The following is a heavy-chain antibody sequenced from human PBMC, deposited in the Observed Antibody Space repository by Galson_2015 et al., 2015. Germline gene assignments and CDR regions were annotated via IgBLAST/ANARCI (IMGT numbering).Heavy chain of an antibody. D-gene: IGHD5-18*01. CDR3: VRGNSGYGNFDY. J-gene: IGHJ4*02. CDR2: IYTDASSA. CDR1: GFTFSSYW. V-gene: IGHV3-74*01. Sequence: SLRLSCAASGFTFSSYWMHWVRHAPGKGLVWVSRIYTDASSASSADSVKGRFTISRGDAKSTLYLQMNSLRAEDTAVYYCVRGNSGYGNFDYWGQGILVTVSS.